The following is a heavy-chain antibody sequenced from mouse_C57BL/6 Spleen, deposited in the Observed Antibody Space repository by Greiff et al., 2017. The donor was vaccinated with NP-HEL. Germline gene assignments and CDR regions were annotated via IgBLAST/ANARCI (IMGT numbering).Heavy chain of an antibody. CDR3: ARAQLRLRLFDY. D-gene: IGHD3-2*02. Sequence: QVQLQQPGAELVKPGASVKMSCKASGYTFTSYWINWVKQRPGQGLEWMGDIYPGSGSTNYNEKLKSKATLTVDTSSSTAYMQLSSLTSEDSAVYYCARAQLRLRLFDYWGQGTTLTVSS. CDR2: IYPGSGST. V-gene: IGHV1-55*01. CDR1: GYTFTSYW. J-gene: IGHJ2*01.